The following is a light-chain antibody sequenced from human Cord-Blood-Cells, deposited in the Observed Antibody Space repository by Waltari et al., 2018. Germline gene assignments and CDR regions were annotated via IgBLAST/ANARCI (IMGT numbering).Light chain of an antibody. CDR1: QSVSSN. V-gene: IGKV3-15*01. J-gene: IGKJ3*01. CDR3: QQYNNWPFT. Sequence: EIVMTQSPATLSVSPGERATLSCRASQSVSSNLAWYQQKPGQAPRLLIYGASTRATGIPARFSGSASGTDFTLTISSLQSEDFAVYYCQQYNNWPFTFGPGTKVDIK. CDR2: GAS.